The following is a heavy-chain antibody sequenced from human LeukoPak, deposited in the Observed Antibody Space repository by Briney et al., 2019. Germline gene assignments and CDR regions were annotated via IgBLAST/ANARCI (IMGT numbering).Heavy chain of an antibody. J-gene: IGHJ6*02. Sequence: SETLSLTCTVSGGSISSYYWSWIRQPAGKGLEWIGRIYTSGSTNYNPSLKSRVTMSVDTSKNRFSLKLSSVTAADTAVYYCARVGLSTVTNYYYYYGMDVWGQGTTVTVSS. CDR3: ARVGLSTVTNYYYYYGMDV. CDR2: IYTSGST. CDR1: GGSISSYY. V-gene: IGHV4-4*07. D-gene: IGHD4-17*01.